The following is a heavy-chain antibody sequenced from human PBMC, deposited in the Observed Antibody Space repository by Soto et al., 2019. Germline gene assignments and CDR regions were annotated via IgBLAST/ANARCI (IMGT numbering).Heavy chain of an antibody. Sequence: QVQLVQSGAEVKKPGSSVKVSCKASGGTFSSYAISWVRQAPGQGLEWMGGIIPIFGTANYAQKFQGRVTITADEAKRTAYMELSRLGSEDTAVYCCARNFYGRRHSNYYYYGMDVWGQGTTVPVSS. CDR2: IIPIFGTA. CDR3: ARNFYGRRHSNYYYYGMDV. V-gene: IGHV1-69*01. CDR1: GGTFSSYA. J-gene: IGHJ6*02. D-gene: IGHD4-17*01.